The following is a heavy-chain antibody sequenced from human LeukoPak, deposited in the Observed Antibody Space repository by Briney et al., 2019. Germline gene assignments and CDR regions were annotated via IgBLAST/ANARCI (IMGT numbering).Heavy chain of an antibody. D-gene: IGHD6-13*01. CDR2: IKQDGSEK. V-gene: IGHV3-7*01. CDR3: ARLGYNSRWGKLYYYMDV. CDR1: GFTFSTYW. Sequence: GGSLRLSCAASGFTFSTYWMSWVRQAPGKGLEWVANIKQDGSEKYYVDSVKGRFTISRDNAKNSLYLQMNSLRAEDTAVYHCARLGYNSRWGKLYYYMDVWGKGTTVTVSS. J-gene: IGHJ6*03.